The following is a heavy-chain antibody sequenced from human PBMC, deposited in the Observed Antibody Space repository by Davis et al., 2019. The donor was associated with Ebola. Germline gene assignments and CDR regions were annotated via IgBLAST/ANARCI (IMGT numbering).Heavy chain of an antibody. CDR1: GFTFSSYG. V-gene: IGHV3-30*18. D-gene: IGHD6-13*01. CDR2: ISYDGSNK. Sequence: GESLKISCAASGFTFSSYGMHWVRQAPGKGLEWVAVISYDGSNKYYADSVKGQFTISRDNSKNTLYLQMNSLRAEDTDVYYCAKDRDNIAALHWGQGTLVTVSS. CDR3: AKDRDNIAALH. J-gene: IGHJ4*02.